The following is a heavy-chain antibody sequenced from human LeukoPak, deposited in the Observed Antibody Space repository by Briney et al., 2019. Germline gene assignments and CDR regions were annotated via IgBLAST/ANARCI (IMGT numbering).Heavy chain of an antibody. D-gene: IGHD5-18*01. CDR3: ARMDMDPAMVTNYLDH. CDR1: VYTFTRNY. J-gene: IGHJ4*02. Sequence: ASVTLSFTSSVYTFTRNYMHWVRQAPGQGLEWMGVIHPSGSSTNYAQKFQGRVTMTKDTSTSTVYIEVNSLRSEDTAVYYCARMDMDPAMVTNYLDHWGQGTLVTVAS. V-gene: IGHV1-46*01. CDR2: IHPSGSST.